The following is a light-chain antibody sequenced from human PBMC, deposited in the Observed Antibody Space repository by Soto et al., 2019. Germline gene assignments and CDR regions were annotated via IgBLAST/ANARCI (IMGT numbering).Light chain of an antibody. Sequence: EIVLTQSPGTLSLSPGERATLSCRASQSVSSDYLVWYQQKPGQAPRLLIHGASSRATGIPDRFSGSGFGPDFTLTISRLEPEDFAVYYCQQYGSSPTFGQGTRLEMK. J-gene: IGKJ5*01. V-gene: IGKV3-20*01. CDR1: QSVSSDY. CDR3: QQYGSSPT. CDR2: GAS.